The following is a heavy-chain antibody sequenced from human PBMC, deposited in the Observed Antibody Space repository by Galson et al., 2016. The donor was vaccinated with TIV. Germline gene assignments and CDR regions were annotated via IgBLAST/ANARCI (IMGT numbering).Heavy chain of an antibody. D-gene: IGHD1-1*01. J-gene: IGHJ5*02. CDR3: ARDWDGSVNWFDP. Sequence: SVKVSCKASGDTFNSYGIAWVRQAPGQGPEWMGWIRTSNGDTNRAQKFQERVTLTRDTSTTTAYMELMRLRFDDTAVYYCARDWDGSVNWFDPWGQGTLVTVSS. CDR1: GDTFNSYG. CDR2: IRTSNGDT. V-gene: IGHV1-18*01.